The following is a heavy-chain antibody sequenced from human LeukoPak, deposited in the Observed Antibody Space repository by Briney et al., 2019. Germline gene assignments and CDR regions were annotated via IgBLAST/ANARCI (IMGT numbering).Heavy chain of an antibody. CDR3: ARDPLNGYSYGLFDY. CDR2: IIPIFGTA. CDR1: GGTFSSYA. V-gene: IGHV1-69*01. D-gene: IGHD5-18*01. J-gene: IGHJ4*02. Sequence: SVKVSCKASGGTFSSYAISWVRQAPGQGLEWMGGIIPIFGTANYAQKFQGRVTITADESTSTAYMELSSLRFEDTAVYYCARDPLNGYSYGLFDYWGQGTLVTVSS.